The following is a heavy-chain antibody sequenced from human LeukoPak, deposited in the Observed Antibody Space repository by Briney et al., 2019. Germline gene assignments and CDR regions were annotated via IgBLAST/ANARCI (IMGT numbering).Heavy chain of an antibody. D-gene: IGHD2-2*02. V-gene: IGHV3-21*01. J-gene: IGHJ6*02. CDR1: GFTFSSYD. CDR2: ISSNTKYI. CDR3: ARAYPYYYYGMDV. Sequence: GSLRLSCAASGFTFSSYDMHWVRQAPGKGLEWVSSISSNTKYIYYADSVKGRFTISRDNAKNSLYLQMNSLRAEDTAVYYCARAYPYYYYGMDVWGQGTTVTVSS.